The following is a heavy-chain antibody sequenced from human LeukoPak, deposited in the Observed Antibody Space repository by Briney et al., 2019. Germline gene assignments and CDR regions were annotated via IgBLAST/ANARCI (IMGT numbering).Heavy chain of an antibody. Sequence: GSSVKVSCKASGGTFRSDAISWLRQAPGQGLEWMGGIIPIFGTANYAQKFRGRVTITADESTSTAYMNLSSLRSEDTAVYYCARDKNDFWSGYSDYWGQGTLVTVSS. CDR3: ARDKNDFWSGYSDY. CDR1: GGTFRSDA. D-gene: IGHD3-3*01. V-gene: IGHV1-69*01. CDR2: IIPIFGTA. J-gene: IGHJ4*02.